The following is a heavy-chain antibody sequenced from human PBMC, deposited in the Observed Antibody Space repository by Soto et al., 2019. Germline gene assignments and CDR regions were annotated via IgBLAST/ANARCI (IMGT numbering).Heavy chain of an antibody. J-gene: IGHJ4*02. CDR1: GYTFTSYT. V-gene: IGHV1-3*01. D-gene: IGHD3-10*01. Sequence: QVQLEQSGAEVKKPGASVKVSCKTSGYTFTSYTLHWVRQAPGQGLEWMGWINAGNGREKYSQRFQDRVSLSTDKSATPAYMELKSLRSEDPAMYYWARGGGWVGEASFDSWGQGTLVTVSS. CDR2: INAGNGRE. CDR3: ARGGGWVGEASFDS.